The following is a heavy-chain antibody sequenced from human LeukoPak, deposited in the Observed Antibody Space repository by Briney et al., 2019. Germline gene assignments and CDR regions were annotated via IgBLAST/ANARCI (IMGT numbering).Heavy chain of an antibody. CDR3: ARVVPRYYDTSGANWFDP. V-gene: IGHV1-46*01. Sequence: PGGSLRLSCAVSGFTFSDYAMHWVRQAPGQGLEWMGIINPSSGSTSYAQKFQGRVTMTRDTSTSTVYLELSRLRAEDTAVYFCARVVPRYYDTSGANWFDPWGQGTLVTVSS. J-gene: IGHJ5*02. D-gene: IGHD3-22*01. CDR2: INPSSGST. CDR1: GFTFSDYA.